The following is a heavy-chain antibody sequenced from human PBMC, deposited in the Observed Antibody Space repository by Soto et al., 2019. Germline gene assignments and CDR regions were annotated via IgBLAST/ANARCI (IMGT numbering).Heavy chain of an antibody. Sequence: QVQLQESGPGLVKPSETLSLTCTVSGGSISSYYWSWIRQPPGKGLEWIGYIYYSGSTNYNPSLKSRVTISVDTSKNQFSLKLSSVTAADTAVYYCARSLYYDFWSGSHLYYYYYYMDVWGKGTTVTVSS. D-gene: IGHD3-3*01. CDR2: IYYSGST. CDR3: ARSLYYDFWSGSHLYYYYYYMDV. V-gene: IGHV4-59*08. J-gene: IGHJ6*03. CDR1: GGSISSYY.